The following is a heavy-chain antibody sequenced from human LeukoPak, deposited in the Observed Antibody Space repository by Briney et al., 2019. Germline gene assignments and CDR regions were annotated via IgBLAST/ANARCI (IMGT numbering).Heavy chain of an antibody. V-gene: IGHV3-21*01. CDR1: GFTFSSYS. D-gene: IGHD6-13*01. J-gene: IGHJ4*02. CDR2: ISSSSSYI. Sequence: GGSLRLSCAASGFTFSSYSMNWVRQAPGKGLEWVSSISSSSSYIYYAGSVKGRFTISRDNAKNSLYLQMNSLRAEDTAVYYCARVEEQQLYHFDYWGQGTLVTVSS. CDR3: ARVEEQQLYHFDY.